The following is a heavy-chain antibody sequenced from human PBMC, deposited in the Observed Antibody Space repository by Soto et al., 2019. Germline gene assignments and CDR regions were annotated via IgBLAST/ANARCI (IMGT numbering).Heavy chain of an antibody. CDR2: INPNSGGT. V-gene: IGHV1-2*02. CDR1: GYTFTGYY. Sequence: ASVVSCKASGYTFTGYYMHWVRQAPGQGLEWMGWINPNSGGTNYAQKFQGRVTMTRDTSISTAYMELSRLRSDDTAVYYCARALASVGWFDPWGQGTLVTVSS. J-gene: IGHJ5*02. CDR3: ARALASVGWFDP.